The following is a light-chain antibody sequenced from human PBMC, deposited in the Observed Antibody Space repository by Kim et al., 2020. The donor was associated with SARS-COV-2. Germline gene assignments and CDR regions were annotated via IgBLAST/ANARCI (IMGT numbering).Light chain of an antibody. CDR2: NTD. J-gene: IGLJ3*02. V-gene: IGLV7-43*01. Sequence: PGGAVTLTCASGTGAVTSGSFPNWLQQKPGQSPRALIYNTDKKRPGTPARFSGSLLGGKAALTLSGVQPEDEAEYYCLLYSGGGWVFGGGTKLTVL. CDR1: TGAVTSGSF. CDR3: LLYSGGGWV.